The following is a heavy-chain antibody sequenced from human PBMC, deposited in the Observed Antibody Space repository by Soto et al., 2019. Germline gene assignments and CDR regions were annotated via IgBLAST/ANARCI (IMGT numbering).Heavy chain of an antibody. CDR2: ISAHNGNT. CDR1: GYTFTSYG. CDR3: ARVRDGDY. Sequence: QVHLVQSGAEVKKPGASVKVSCKASGYTFTSYGITWVRQAPGQGLEWMGWISAHNGNTDYAQKLEARVIVTRDTSTSTAYMELRSLRSDDTVVYYCARVRDGDYWGQGALVTVSS. V-gene: IGHV1-18*01. J-gene: IGHJ4*02. D-gene: IGHD6-6*01.